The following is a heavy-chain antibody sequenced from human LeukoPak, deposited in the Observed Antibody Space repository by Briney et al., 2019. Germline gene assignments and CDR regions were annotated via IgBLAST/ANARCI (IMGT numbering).Heavy chain of an antibody. CDR2: IKQDGSEK. D-gene: IGHD3-10*01. Sequence: GGSLRLSCTASGFTFSSYAIHWVRQAPGKGLEWVANIKQDGSEKYYVDSVKGRFTISRDNAKNSLYLQMNSLRAEDTAVYYCARDRWFTPNDYYYYGMDVWGQGTTVTVSS. CDR1: GFTFSSYA. V-gene: IGHV3-7*01. CDR3: ARDRWFTPNDYYYYGMDV. J-gene: IGHJ6*02.